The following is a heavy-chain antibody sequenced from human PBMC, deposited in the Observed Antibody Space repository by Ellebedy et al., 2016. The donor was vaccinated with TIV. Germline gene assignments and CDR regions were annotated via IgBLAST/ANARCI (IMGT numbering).Heavy chain of an antibody. Sequence: ASVKVSCXASGYTFTGYYMHWVRQAPGQGLEWMGWINPNSGGTNYAQKFQGRVTMTRDTSISTACMELSRLRSDDTAVYYCARVATVTTPDYWGQGTLVTVSS. CDR3: ARVATVTTPDY. V-gene: IGHV1-2*02. CDR2: INPNSGGT. J-gene: IGHJ4*02. CDR1: GYTFTGYY. D-gene: IGHD4-17*01.